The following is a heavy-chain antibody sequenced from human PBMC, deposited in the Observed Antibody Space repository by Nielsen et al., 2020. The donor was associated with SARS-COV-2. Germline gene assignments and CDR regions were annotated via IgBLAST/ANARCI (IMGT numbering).Heavy chain of an antibody. V-gene: IGHV3-11*05. CDR2: ISSSSSYT. D-gene: IGHD3-10*01. CDR1: GFTFSDYY. J-gene: IGHJ5*01. Sequence: GESLKISCAAAGFTFSDYYMSWIRQAPGKGLEWVSYISSSSSYTNYADSVKGRFTISRDNAKNSLYLQMNSLRAEDTALYYCAKDAVRGVKNNWFDPWGQGTLVTVSS. CDR3: AKDAVRGVKNNWFDP.